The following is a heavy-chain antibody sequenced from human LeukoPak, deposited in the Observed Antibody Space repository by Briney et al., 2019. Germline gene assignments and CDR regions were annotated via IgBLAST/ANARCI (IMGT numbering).Heavy chain of an antibody. Sequence: GGSLRLSCAASGFTVSSNYMSTVRQAPGKGLEWVSVIYSGGSTYYADSVKGRFTISRDKSKNTLYLQMNSLRAEDTAVYYCARAGCSSTSCYAFDIWGQGTMVTVSS. D-gene: IGHD2-2*01. CDR3: ARAGCSSTSCYAFDI. V-gene: IGHV3-66*01. J-gene: IGHJ3*02. CDR1: GFTVSSNY. CDR2: IYSGGST.